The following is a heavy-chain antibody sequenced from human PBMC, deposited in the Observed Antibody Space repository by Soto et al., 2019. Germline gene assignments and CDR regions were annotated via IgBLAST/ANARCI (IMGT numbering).Heavy chain of an antibody. CDR1: GVTFSSYS. Sequence: GGSLGLSCAASGVTFSSYSMNWVRQAPGKGLEWVSYSSSSSSTIYYADSVKGRFTISRDNSRNTLYLQMNSLRAEDTAVYYCAIPFRGGDSSLDYWGHGTLVTVSS. J-gene: IGHJ4*01. CDR3: AIPFRGGDSSLDY. D-gene: IGHD3-22*01. V-gene: IGHV3-48*01. CDR2: SSSSSSTI.